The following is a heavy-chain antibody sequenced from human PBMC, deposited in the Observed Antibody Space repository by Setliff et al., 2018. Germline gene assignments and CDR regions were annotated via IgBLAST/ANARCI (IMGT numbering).Heavy chain of an antibody. V-gene: IGHV4-39*07. CDR1: GGSISSTTYY. D-gene: IGHD3-9*01. Sequence: SETLSLTCTVSGGSISSTTYYWGWIRQAPGKGLEWIGSISYSGSTYYNPSLESRVTISVDASKNQFSLRLRPVIAADTAVYFCARDFELLENYDIRGVFFDYWGQGTLVTVSS. CDR3: ARDFELLENYDIRGVFFDY. CDR2: ISYSGST. J-gene: IGHJ4*01.